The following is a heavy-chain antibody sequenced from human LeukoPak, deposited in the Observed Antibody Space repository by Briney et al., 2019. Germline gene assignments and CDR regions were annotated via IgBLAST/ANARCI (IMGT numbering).Heavy chain of an antibody. V-gene: IGHV3-7*01. J-gene: IGHJ5*02. CDR1: GFTFSNYW. CDR2: IKQDGSEK. Sequence: PGGSLRLSCAASGFTFSNYWMSWVRQAPGKGLEWVANIKQDGSEKYYVDSVKGRSTISRDNAKNSLYLQMNSLRAEDTAVYYCAREGGRDIVVVPAAVSSWFDPWGQGTLVTASS. D-gene: IGHD2-2*01. CDR3: AREGGRDIVVVPAAVSSWFDP.